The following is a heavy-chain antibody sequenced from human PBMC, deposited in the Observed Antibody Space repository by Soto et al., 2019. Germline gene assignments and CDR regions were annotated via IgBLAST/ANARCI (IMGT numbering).Heavy chain of an antibody. V-gene: IGHV3-48*03. CDR1: GFTFSAHE. J-gene: IGHJ4*02. CDR3: ARDGVY. D-gene: IGHD2-8*01. Sequence: PGGSLRLSCVASGFTFSAHEMNWVRQAPGEGLEWISYISGSGTAEYYADSVKGRFSISRDNAQNTRYLQMNGLKVEDTGIYYCARDGVYWGQGTLVTVSS. CDR2: ISGSGTAE.